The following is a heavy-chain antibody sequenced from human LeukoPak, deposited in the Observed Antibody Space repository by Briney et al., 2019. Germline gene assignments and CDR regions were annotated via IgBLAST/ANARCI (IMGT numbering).Heavy chain of an antibody. CDR2: IIPIFGTA. J-gene: IGHJ4*02. Sequence: ASVKVSCKASGGTFSSYAISWVRQAPGQGLEWMGGIIPIFGTANYAQKFQGRVTITADKSTSTAYMELSSLRSEDTAVYYCARGSYTSGRLSLGFDFWGQGTLVTVSS. D-gene: IGHD2/OR15-2a*01. CDR3: ARGSYTSGRLSLGFDF. CDR1: GGTFSSYA. V-gene: IGHV1-69*06.